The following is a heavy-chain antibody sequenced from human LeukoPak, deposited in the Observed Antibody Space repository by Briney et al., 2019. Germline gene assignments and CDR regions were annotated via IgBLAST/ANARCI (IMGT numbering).Heavy chain of an antibody. V-gene: IGHV1-24*01. CDR2: FDPEDGET. CDR1: GYTLTELS. J-gene: IGHJ3*02. D-gene: IGHD2-15*01. Sequence: ASVTVSCKVSGYTLTELSMHWVRQAPGKGLEWMGGFDPEDGETIYAQKFQGRVTMTEDTSTDTAYMELSSLRSEDTAAYYCATGAATKDAFDIWGQGTMVTVSS. CDR3: ATGAATKDAFDI.